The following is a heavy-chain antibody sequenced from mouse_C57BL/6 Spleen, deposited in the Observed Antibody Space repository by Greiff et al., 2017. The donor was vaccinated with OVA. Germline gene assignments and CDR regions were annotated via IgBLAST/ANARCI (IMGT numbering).Heavy chain of an antibody. CDR3: ARRIDYDYLYYAMDY. J-gene: IGHJ4*01. V-gene: IGHV1-50*01. Sequence: QVQLQQPGAELVKPGASVKLSCKASGYTFTSYWMQWVKQRPGQGLEWIGEIDPSDSYTNYNQKFKGKSTLTVDTSSSTAYMQLSRLTSEDSAVYDCARRIDYDYLYYAMDYWGQGTSVTVSS. CDR1: GYTFTSYW. D-gene: IGHD2-4*01. CDR2: IDPSDSYT.